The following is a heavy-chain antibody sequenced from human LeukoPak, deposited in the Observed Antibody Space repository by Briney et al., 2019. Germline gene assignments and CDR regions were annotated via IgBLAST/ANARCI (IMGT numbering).Heavy chain of an antibody. J-gene: IGHJ4*02. Sequence: GGSLRLACAASGFTVSSNYMSWVRQAPGKGLEWVSVIYSGGSTYYADSVKGRFTISRDNSKSTLYIQMNSLRAEDTAVYYCARAKPKNMVRGLIMRRESRYYFDYWGQGTLVTVSS. V-gene: IGHV3-53*01. CDR1: GFTVSSNY. D-gene: IGHD3-10*01. CDR2: IYSGGST. CDR3: ARAKPKNMVRGLIMRRESRYYFDY.